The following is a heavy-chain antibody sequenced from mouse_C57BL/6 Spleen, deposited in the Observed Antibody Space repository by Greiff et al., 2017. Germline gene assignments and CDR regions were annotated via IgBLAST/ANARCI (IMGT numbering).Heavy chain of an antibody. CDR1: GYTFTSYT. CDR3: ARRETGARDY. V-gene: IGHV1-4*01. CDR2: INPSSGYT. J-gene: IGHJ4*01. Sequence: VKLMESGAELARPGASVKMSCKASGYTFTSYTMHWVKQRPGQGLEWIGYINPSSGYTKYNQKFKDKATLTADKSSSTAYMQLSSLTSEDSAVYYCARRETGARDYWGQGTSVTVSS. D-gene: IGHD4-1*01.